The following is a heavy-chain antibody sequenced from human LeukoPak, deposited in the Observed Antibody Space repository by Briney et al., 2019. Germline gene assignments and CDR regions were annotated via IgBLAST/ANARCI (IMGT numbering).Heavy chain of an antibody. J-gene: IGHJ5*02. Sequence: SETLSLTCTVSGGSVSSGSYYWSWIRQPPGEGLEWIGYIYYSGSTNYNPSLKSRVTISVDTSKNQFSLKLSSVTAADTAVYYCASNLSGSYYNWFDPWGQGTLVTVSS. D-gene: IGHD1-26*01. V-gene: IGHV4-61*01. CDR1: GGSVSSGSYY. CDR2: IYYSGST. CDR3: ASNLSGSYYNWFDP.